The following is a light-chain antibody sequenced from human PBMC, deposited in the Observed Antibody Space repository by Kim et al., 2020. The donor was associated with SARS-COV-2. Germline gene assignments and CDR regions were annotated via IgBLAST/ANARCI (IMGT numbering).Light chain of an antibody. J-gene: IGLJ2*01. CDR3: QVWDSSDDHRVV. CDR1: SIGSKS. CDR2: YDS. Sequence: PGKTAMITCGGTSIGSKSVRWYQQTPGPAPVLVISYDSVRPSGIPERFSGSNSGNTATVTISRVEAGDEADYYCQVWDSSDDHRVVFGGGTQLTVL. V-gene: IGLV3-21*04.